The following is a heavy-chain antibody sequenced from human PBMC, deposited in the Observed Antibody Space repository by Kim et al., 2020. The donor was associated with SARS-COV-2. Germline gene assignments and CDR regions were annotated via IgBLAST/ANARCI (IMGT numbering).Heavy chain of an antibody. CDR3: ARLIGDTSDYQVFIYA. D-gene: IGHD3-16*01. V-gene: IGHV4-39*01. CDR1: GGSVSRSPSY. Sequence: SETLSLTCSVSGGSVSRSPSYWGWIRQPPGKGLEWIGSIYHSGSTYYTPSLRSRLAISVDTAKKQFSLRLSSVTAADTAVYYCARLIGDTSDYQVFIYA. J-gene: IGHJ3*01. CDR2: IYHSGST.